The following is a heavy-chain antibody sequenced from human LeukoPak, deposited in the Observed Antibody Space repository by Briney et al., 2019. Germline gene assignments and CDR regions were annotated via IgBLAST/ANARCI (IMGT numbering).Heavy chain of an antibody. V-gene: IGHV3-23*01. Sequence: SLRLSCAASGFPFRNYAVSWVRQAPGKGLEGVSVISGSGGNTYYADSVKGRFTISRDNSTNTLFLQMSSLRAEDTAVYYCAKNQHFYDSGVYYWGQGTLVTVSS. CDR2: ISGSGGNT. CDR3: AKNQHFYDSGVYY. J-gene: IGHJ4*02. CDR1: GFPFRNYA. D-gene: IGHD3-22*01.